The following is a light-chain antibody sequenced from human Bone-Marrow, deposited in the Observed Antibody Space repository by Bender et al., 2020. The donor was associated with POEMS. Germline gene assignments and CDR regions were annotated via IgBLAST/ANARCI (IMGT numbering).Light chain of an antibody. Sequence: QSVLTQPPSASGTPGQRVTISCFGGSSNIGAHAVNWYQHLPGTAPKLLIYSSHRRPSEVPDRFSGSRSGTSASMAISGIQSEDEADYYCAVWDDSLNGWMFGGGTKLTVL. V-gene: IGLV1-44*01. CDR1: SSNIGAHA. CDR3: AVWDDSLNGWM. J-gene: IGLJ3*02. CDR2: SSH.